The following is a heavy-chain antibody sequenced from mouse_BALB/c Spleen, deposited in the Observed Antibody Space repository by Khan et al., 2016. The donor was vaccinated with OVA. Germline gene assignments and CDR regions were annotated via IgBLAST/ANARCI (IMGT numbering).Heavy chain of an antibody. CDR3: ARVNYGSRDYFDY. CDR1: GYTFSGYW. Sequence: QVQLKQSGAELMKPGASVKISCKATGYTFSGYWLEWVKQRPGHGLERIGEILPGSGSRNYNEKFKGKATFTADISSKTTYMQLSSLTSEDSAVYYCARVNYGSRDYFDYWGQGTTLTVSS. J-gene: IGHJ2*01. D-gene: IGHD1-1*01. V-gene: IGHV1-9*01. CDR2: ILPGSGSR.